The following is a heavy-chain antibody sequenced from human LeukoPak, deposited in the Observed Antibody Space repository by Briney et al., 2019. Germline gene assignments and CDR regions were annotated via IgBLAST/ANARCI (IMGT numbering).Heavy chain of an antibody. V-gene: IGHV4-4*02. J-gene: IGHJ3*02. CDR1: GGSISSDHW. Sequence: PSGTLSLTCAVSGGSISSDHWGSWVRQPPGKSLEWIGEIFHIGVTNYKPSLKSRVSMSVDNSRHQFSLNLRSVTAADTAVYFCARGGRSAFDIWGPGTKVIVSS. CDR3: ARGGRSAFDI. CDR2: IFHIGVT.